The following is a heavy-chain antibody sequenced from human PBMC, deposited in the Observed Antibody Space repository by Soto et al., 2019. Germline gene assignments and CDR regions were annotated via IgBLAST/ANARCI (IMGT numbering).Heavy chain of an antibody. J-gene: IGHJ4*02. Sequence: LGGSLRLSCAASGFTFSSYSMNWVRQAPGKGLEWISSITGSSSYIYYADSVKGRFTISRDNAKNSLYLQMNSLRAEDTAVYYCARDRRVDDILTGYYPSFFDCWGQGTLVTVSS. CDR3: ARDRRVDDILTGYYPSFFDC. D-gene: IGHD3-9*01. V-gene: IGHV3-21*01. CDR2: ITGSSSYI. CDR1: GFTFSSYS.